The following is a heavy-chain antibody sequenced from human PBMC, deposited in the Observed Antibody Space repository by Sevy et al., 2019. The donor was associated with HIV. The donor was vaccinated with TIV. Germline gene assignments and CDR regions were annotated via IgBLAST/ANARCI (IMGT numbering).Heavy chain of an antibody. CDR3: ATLRGRYCTNGLCSDGFDY. CDR2: FDPEDGET. Sequence: ASVKVSCKVSGYTLTELSMHWVRQAPGKGLEWMGGFDPEDGETIYAQKFQGRVTMTEDTSTDTAYMELSSLRSEDTAGYYCATLRGRYCTNGLCSDGFDYWGQGTLVTVSS. D-gene: IGHD2-8*01. V-gene: IGHV1-24*01. J-gene: IGHJ4*02. CDR1: GYTLTELS.